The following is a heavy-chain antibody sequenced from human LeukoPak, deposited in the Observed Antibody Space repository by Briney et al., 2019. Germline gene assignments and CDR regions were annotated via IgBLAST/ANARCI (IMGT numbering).Heavy chain of an antibody. CDR1: GFTFSSYG. D-gene: IGHD5-12*01. J-gene: IGHJ3*02. Sequence: GRSLRLSCAASGFTFSSYGMHWVRQAPGKGLEWVAVISYDGSNKYYADSVKGRFTISRDNSKNTLYLQMNSLRAEDTAVYYCAKPATNSGYVYFDWGAFDIWGQGTMVTVSS. V-gene: IGHV3-30*18. CDR3: AKPATNSGYVYFDWGAFDI. CDR2: ISYDGSNK.